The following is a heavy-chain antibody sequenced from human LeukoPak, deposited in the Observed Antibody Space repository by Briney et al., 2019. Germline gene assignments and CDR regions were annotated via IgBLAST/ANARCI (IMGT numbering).Heavy chain of an antibody. V-gene: IGHV3-20*04. CDR3: ARALQWLVQHYYYYMDV. J-gene: IGHJ6*03. CDR2: INWNGGRT. CDR1: GFTFNDYG. D-gene: IGHD6-19*01. Sequence: PGGSLRLSCAASGFTFNDYGMSWVRQAPGKGLEWVSGINWNGGRTGYADSVKGRFTISRDNAKNSLYLQMNSLRAEDTAVYYCARALQWLVQHYYYYMDVWGKGTTVTISS.